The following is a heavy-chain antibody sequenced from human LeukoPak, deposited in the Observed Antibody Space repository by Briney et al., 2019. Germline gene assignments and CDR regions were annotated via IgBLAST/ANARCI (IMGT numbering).Heavy chain of an antibody. J-gene: IGHJ4*02. D-gene: IGHD3-22*01. CDR1: GFTFCSYW. CDR2: INSDGSST. Sequence: PGGSLRLSCAASGFTFCSYWMHWVRQAPGKGLVWVSRINSDGSSTSYADSVKGRFTISRDNAKNTLYLQMNSLRAEDTAVYYCARAVSYYDSSGLYYFDYWGQGTLVTASS. V-gene: IGHV3-74*01. CDR3: ARAVSYYDSSGLYYFDY.